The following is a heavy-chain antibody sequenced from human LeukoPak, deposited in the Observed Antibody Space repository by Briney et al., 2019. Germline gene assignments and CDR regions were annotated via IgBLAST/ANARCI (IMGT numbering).Heavy chain of an antibody. D-gene: IGHD3-10*01. V-gene: IGHV7-4-1*02. Sequence: ASVKVSCKASGYPFSAHFLNWVRQAPGQGLEWMGNIDTTTGNPRYAQDFAGRFVFSLDTSVSTAYLQITSLKADDTAAYYCVRGTPTPGMDYWGQGTQVTVSS. CDR2: IDTTTGNP. J-gene: IGHJ4*02. CDR1: GYPFSAHF. CDR3: VRGTPTPGMDY.